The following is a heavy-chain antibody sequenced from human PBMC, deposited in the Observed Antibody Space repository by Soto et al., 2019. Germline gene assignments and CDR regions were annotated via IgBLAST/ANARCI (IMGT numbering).Heavy chain of an antibody. CDR1: GFTFSSHW. V-gene: IGHV3-7*01. D-gene: IGHD2-15*01. CDR2: IRQDGSAK. CDR3: ARFCSGGTCYPSHYYYYMDV. Sequence: EVQLVESGGGLVQPGGSLRLSCAASGFTFSSHWMSWVRQPPGKGLEWVASIRQDGSAKYYVDSVKGRFTISRDNAKSSVYLQMNSLRAEDTAVYYCARFCSGGTCYPSHYYYYMDVWGKGTTVTVSS. J-gene: IGHJ6*03.